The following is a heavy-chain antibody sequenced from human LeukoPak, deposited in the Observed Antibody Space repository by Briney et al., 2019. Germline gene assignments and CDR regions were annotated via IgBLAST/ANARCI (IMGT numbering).Heavy chain of an antibody. CDR3: ARGGIDILTGSEYFQH. V-gene: IGHV3-30*03. D-gene: IGHD3-9*01. CDR1: GFTFNACG. Sequence: GGSLRLSCTASGFTFNACGMHWVRQAPGKGLEWVALISYNERNKVYADSVKGRFTISRDNAKNSLYLQMNSLRAGDTAVYYCARGGIDILTGSEYFQHWGQGTLVTVSS. CDR2: ISYNERNK. J-gene: IGHJ1*01.